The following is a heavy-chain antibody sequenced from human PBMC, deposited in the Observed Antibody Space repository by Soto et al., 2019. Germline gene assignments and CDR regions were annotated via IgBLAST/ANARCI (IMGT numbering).Heavy chain of an antibody. CDR1: GFTFNTFG. J-gene: IGHJ4*02. CDR3: AKERTAKAAAEFDY. CDR2: VSYDGNVK. V-gene: IGHV3-30*18. Sequence: VGSLRLSCAASGFTFNTFGMHWFRQAPVNGLEWVAVVSYDGNVKFCADSVKGRFTISRDNSKNTLYLQMNSLRTEDTAIYYCAKERTAKAAAEFDYWGQGTLVTVSS. D-gene: IGHD6-25*01.